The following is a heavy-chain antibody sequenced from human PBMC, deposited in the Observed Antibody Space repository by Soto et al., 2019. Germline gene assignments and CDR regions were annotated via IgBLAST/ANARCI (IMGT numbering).Heavy chain of an antibody. J-gene: IGHJ4*02. CDR3: TRSLIIAATGQY. CDR2: IKSRSFGATA. Sequence: GGSLRLSCAASGFTFSDTWMNWVRQAPGKGLEWVGRIKSRSFGATADYAAPVKGRFTISRDDSKNTLFLQMNGLKTEDTGLYFCTRSLIIAATGQYWGQGTLVTVSS. D-gene: IGHD2-21*01. CDR1: GFTFSDTW. V-gene: IGHV3-15*07.